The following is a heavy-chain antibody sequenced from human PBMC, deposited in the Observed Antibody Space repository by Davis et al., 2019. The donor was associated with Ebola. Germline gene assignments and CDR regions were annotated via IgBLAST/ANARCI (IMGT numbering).Heavy chain of an antibody. CDR3: ARIYSSIAAHVDY. D-gene: IGHD6-6*01. CDR2: IYYSGST. CDR1: GGSIRSGDYY. Sequence: MPSETLSLTCTVSGGSIRSGDYYWSWIRQPPGKGLEWIGYIYYSGSTYYNPSLKSRVTISVDTSKNQFSLKLSSVTAADTAVYYCARIYSSIAAHVDYWGQGTLVTVSS. J-gene: IGHJ4*02. V-gene: IGHV4-30-4*01.